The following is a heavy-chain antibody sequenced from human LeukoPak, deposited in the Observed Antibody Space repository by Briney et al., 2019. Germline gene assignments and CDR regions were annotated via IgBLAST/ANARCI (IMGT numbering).Heavy chain of an antibody. J-gene: IGHJ1*01. Sequence: GGSLRLSCAASGFTFSSYAMHWVRQAPGKGLEWAAVISYDGSNKYYADSVKGRFTISRDNSKNTLYPQMNSLRAEDTALYYCAKGSSEYYYDSSGYSRVYFQHWGQGTLVTVSS. D-gene: IGHD3-22*01. V-gene: IGHV3-30-3*01. CDR3: AKGSSEYYYDSSGYSRVYFQH. CDR2: ISYDGSNK. CDR1: GFTFSSYA.